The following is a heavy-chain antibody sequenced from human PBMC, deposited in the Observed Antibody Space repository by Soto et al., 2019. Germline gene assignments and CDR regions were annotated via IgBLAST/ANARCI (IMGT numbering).Heavy chain of an antibody. D-gene: IGHD6-19*01. CDR1: GGSISGYY. J-gene: IGHJ5*02. CDR3: ARNIAVAADNWFDP. Sequence: SETLSLTCTVSGGSISGYYWSWIRQPPGKGLEWIGYIYYSGSTQYNPSLKSRVSISVDTSKNQFSLKLSSVTAADTAVYYCARNIAVAADNWFDPWGQGTLVTVSS. CDR2: IYYSGST. V-gene: IGHV4-59*08.